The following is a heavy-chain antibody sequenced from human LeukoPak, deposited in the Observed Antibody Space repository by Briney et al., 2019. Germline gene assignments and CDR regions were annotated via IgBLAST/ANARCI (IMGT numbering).Heavy chain of an antibody. Sequence: PGGSLRLSCAASGFTFSAYSMNWVRQAPGRGLEWVSYISSSGGAIYYADSVKGRFTISRDNAKNSLYLQMNSLRAEDTAVYYCARDHVATPTLFDYWGQGSLVTVSS. D-gene: IGHD2-15*01. J-gene: IGHJ4*02. CDR3: ARDHVATPTLFDY. V-gene: IGHV3-48*04. CDR1: GFTFSAYS. CDR2: ISSSGGAI.